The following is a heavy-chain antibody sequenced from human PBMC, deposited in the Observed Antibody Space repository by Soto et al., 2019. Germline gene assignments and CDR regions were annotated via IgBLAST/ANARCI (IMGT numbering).Heavy chain of an antibody. D-gene: IGHD3-22*01. J-gene: IGHJ5*02. CDR2: INPSGGRT. CDR1: GYTFTTYS. CDR3: ASAYDSSHNWFDP. V-gene: IGHV1-46*01. Sequence: ASVKVSCKASGYTFTTYSMHWVRQTPGRGLEWMGVINPSGGRTNYAQKFQGRVTITADESTSTAYMELSSLRSEDTAVYYCASAYDSSHNWFDPWGQGTLVTVSS.